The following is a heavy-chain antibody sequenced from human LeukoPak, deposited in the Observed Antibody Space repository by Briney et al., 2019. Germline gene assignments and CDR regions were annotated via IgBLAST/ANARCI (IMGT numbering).Heavy chain of an antibody. CDR2: IYRDGST. D-gene: IGHD5-12*01. CDR1: GFTVSRSY. CDR3: ATIVATHYYFDY. V-gene: IGHV3-66*01. Sequence: GGSLRLSCAASGFTVSRSYMSWVRHAPGRGLECVSDIYRDGSTCYADSVKGRFTISRDDSTNTVYLQMNSLSAEDTAVYYCATIVATHYYFDYWGQGTLVTVSS. J-gene: IGHJ4*02.